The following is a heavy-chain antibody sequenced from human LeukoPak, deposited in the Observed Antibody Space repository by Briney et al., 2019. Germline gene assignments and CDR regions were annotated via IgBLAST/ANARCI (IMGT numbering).Heavy chain of an antibody. CDR1: GFTFDDYA. CDR2: ISSSSSTI. J-gene: IGHJ4*02. V-gene: IGHV3-48*04. Sequence: PGGSLRLSCAASGFTFDDYAMNWVRQAPGKGLEWVSYISSSSSTIYYADSVKGRFTVSRDNAKNSLDLQMNSLRAEDTAVYYCARWDDLFLIDFWGQGTLVTVSS. CDR3: ARWDDLFLIDF. D-gene: IGHD3-9*01.